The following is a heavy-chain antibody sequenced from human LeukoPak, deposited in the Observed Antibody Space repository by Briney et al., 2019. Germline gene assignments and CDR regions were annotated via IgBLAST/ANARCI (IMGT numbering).Heavy chain of an antibody. J-gene: IGHJ5*02. CDR1: GYSFTSYW. D-gene: IGHD2-2*01. CDR3: ARQRCSSTSSSPNWFDP. V-gene: IGHV5-51*01. Sequence: GESLKISCKGSGYSFTSYWIGWVRQMPGKGLEWMGIIYPGDSDTRYSPSFQGQVTISADKSISTAYLQWSSLKASDTAMYYCARQRCSSTSSSPNWFDPWGQGTLVTVSS. CDR2: IYPGDSDT.